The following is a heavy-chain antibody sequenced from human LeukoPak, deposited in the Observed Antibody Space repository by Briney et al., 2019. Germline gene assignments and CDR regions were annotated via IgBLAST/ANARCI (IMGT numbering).Heavy chain of an antibody. Sequence: VASVKVSCKASGYSFTSHYMHWVRQAPGQGLEWMGLINPSGSSTLYAQKFQGRVTMTRDMSTTTDYMELSSLRSEDTVVYYCARDNSVGDIAWWFDPWGQGTLVTVSS. CDR2: INPSGSST. CDR1: GYSFTSHY. D-gene: IGHD3-16*02. J-gene: IGHJ5*02. V-gene: IGHV1-46*01. CDR3: ARDNSVGDIAWWFDP.